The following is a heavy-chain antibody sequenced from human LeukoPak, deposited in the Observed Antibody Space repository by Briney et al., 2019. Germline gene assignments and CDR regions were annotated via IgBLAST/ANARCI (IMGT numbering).Heavy chain of an antibody. CDR1: GFTFSSYW. CDR3: ARIGTGQRLAGDY. Sequence: GGSLRLSCAASGFTFSSYWMSWVRQAPGKGLEWVANIKQDGSEKYYVDSVKGRFTISRDNAKNSLYLQMNSLRVEDTAVYYCARIGTGQRLAGDYWGQGTLVTVSS. CDR2: IKQDGSEK. J-gene: IGHJ4*02. D-gene: IGHD1-14*01. V-gene: IGHV3-7*01.